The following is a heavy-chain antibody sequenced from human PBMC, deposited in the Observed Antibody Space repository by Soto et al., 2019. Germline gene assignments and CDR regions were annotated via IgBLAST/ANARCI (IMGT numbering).Heavy chain of an antibody. Sequence: GGSLRLSCVGSEFTFSNYAMNWVRQAPGEGPEWVSLISSSGGTTYYADSVKGRFSISRDNSKNTLYLQMNSLRAEDTAVYYCARDFPLYYYYGMDVWGQGTTVTVSS. CDR1: EFTFSNYA. CDR3: ARDFPLYYYYGMDV. J-gene: IGHJ6*02. V-gene: IGHV3-23*01. CDR2: ISSSGGTT.